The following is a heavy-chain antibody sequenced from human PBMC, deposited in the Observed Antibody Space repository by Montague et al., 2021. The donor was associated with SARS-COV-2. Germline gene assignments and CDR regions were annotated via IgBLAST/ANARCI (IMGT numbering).Heavy chain of an antibody. CDR1: GGSISSSNYE. V-gene: IGHV4-39*01. CDR3: ARETYTSGWFQQFDY. CDR2: IYYSGTT. D-gene: IGHD6-19*01. Sequence: SETLSPTRTVSGGSISSSNYEWGWIREPPGKGLEWIGSIYYSGTTYYNPSLQSRVTISVDTSKKQFSLKLSSVTAADTAVYYCARETYTSGWFQQFDYWGQGTLVTVSS. J-gene: IGHJ4*02.